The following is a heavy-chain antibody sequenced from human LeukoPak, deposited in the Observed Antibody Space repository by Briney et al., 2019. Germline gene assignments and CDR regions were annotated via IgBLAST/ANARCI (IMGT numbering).Heavy chain of an antibody. J-gene: IGHJ4*02. CDR3: AIPPGYCGNDCSFDH. CDR1: GYSFSNYW. Sequence: GESLKISCEGSGYSFSNYWIGWVRPMPGKGLEWMGTIYPGDYETRYSPSFQGLVTISVDKSISTAYLQWSSLKASDTAMYYCAIPPGYCGNDCSFDHWGQGTLVTVSS. CDR2: IYPGDYET. D-gene: IGHD2-21*02. V-gene: IGHV5-51*01.